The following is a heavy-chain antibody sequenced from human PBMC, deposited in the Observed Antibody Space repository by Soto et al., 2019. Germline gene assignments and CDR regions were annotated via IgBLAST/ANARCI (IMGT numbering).Heavy chain of an antibody. J-gene: IGHJ4*01. CDR3: ARHGLFEPLVLSFDH. Sequence: QLQLRASGPGLVRPAETLSLPCLLSGDSMRRSDHYWAWIRQFPGKGLEWIGSVYYSGTAYYNPSLQGTVATSVDMSKTQSSRELTSVTAADPATYFCARHGLFEPLVLSFDHWGRGILVSVSS. D-gene: IGHD1-7*01. CDR2: VYYSGTA. V-gene: IGHV4-39*01. CDR1: GDSMRRSDHY.